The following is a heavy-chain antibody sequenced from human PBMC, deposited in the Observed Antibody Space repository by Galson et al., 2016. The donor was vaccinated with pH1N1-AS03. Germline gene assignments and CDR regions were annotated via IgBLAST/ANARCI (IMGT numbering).Heavy chain of an antibody. Sequence: VSCKASGGTFSSYAISWVRQAPGQGLEWMGGIIPIFGTANYAQKFQGRVTITADESTSTAYMELSSLRSEDTAVYYCARGGISYSSGSYYPAFDYWGQGTLVTVSS. V-gene: IGHV1-69*01. CDR2: IIPIFGTA. CDR3: ARGGISYSSGSYYPAFDY. CDR1: GGTFSSYA. J-gene: IGHJ4*02. D-gene: IGHD3-10*01.